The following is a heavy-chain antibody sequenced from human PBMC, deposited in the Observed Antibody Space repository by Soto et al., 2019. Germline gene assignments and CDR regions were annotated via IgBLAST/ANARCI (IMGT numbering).Heavy chain of an antibody. CDR2: IYYSGSI. D-gene: IGHD3-10*01. CDR1: GGSVSSGDYF. J-gene: IGHJ6*02. Sequence: SETLSLTYTVSGGSVSSGDYFWSWLRQSPGKRLEWIAYIYYSGSINYNPSLKSRATISVDTSKSQVSLTLTSMTAADAALYYCARSPNYYYYGFDVWGQGTAVTVSS. V-gene: IGHV4-61*08. CDR3: ARSPNYYYYGFDV.